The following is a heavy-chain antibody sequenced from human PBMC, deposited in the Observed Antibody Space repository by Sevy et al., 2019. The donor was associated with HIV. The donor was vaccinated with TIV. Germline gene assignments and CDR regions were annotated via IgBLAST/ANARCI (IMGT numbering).Heavy chain of an antibody. J-gene: IGHJ5*02. D-gene: IGHD6-6*01. V-gene: IGHV2-5*01. CDR3: AHRPFEYSSSENPNDWFDP. Sequence: SGPTLVKPTQTLTLTCTFSGFSLSTSGVGVGWIRQPPGKALEWLALIYWNDDKRYSPSRKSRLTITKDTSKNQVVLKMTNMDPVETATYYCAHRPFEYSSSENPNDWFDPWGQGTLVTVSS. CDR1: GFSLSTSGVG. CDR2: IYWNDDK.